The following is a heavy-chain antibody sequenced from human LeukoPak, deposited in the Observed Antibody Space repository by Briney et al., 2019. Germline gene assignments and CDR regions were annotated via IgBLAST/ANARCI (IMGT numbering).Heavy chain of an antibody. J-gene: IGHJ5*02. D-gene: IGHD3-10*02. CDR3: VGHAGSGVPGVNP. Sequence: QAGGSLRLSCAASGFTFSGSAMHWVRQASGKGLEWVGRIRSKTNNYATAYAASVKDRFTISRDDSTNTAYLQMNSLKTEDTAVNYGVGHAGSGVPGVNPWGKGTLSPSPQ. V-gene: IGHV3-73*01. CDR2: IRSKTNNYAT. CDR1: GFTFSGSA.